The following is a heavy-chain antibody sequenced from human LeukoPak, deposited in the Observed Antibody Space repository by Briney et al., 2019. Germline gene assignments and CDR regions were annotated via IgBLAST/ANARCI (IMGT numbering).Heavy chain of an antibody. Sequence: ASVKVSCKASGGTFSSYAISWVRQAPGQGLEWMGWISAYNGKTNYAQKLQDRVTVTTDTSTSTAYMELRSLRSDDTAVYYCAREYDTSGYYPNDAFDIWGQGTMVTVSS. CDR2: ISAYNGKT. CDR3: AREYDTSGYYPNDAFDI. D-gene: IGHD3-22*01. CDR1: GGTFSSYA. J-gene: IGHJ3*02. V-gene: IGHV1-18*01.